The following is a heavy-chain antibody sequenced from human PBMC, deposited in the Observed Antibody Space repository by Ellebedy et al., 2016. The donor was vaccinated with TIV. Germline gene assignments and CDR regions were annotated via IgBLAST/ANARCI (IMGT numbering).Heavy chain of an antibody. CDR3: ARGFNWFDP. CDR2: TYYRSKWYN. J-gene: IGHJ5*02. CDR1: GGSSSSYS. Sequence: LRLSCTISGGSSSSYSWNWIRQSPSRGLEWLGRTYYRSKWYNDYAVSVKSRITINPDTSKNQFSLQLNSVTPEDTAVYYCARGFNWFDPWGQGTLVTVSS. V-gene: IGHV6-1*01.